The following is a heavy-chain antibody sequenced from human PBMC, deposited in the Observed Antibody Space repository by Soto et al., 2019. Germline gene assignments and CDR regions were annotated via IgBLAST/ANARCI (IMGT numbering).Heavy chain of an antibody. V-gene: IGHV1-8*02. CDR1: GGTFSSYA. D-gene: IGHD6-6*01. CDR2: IIPICGTT. Sequence: ASVKVSCKASGGTFSSYAISWVRQAPGQGLEWMGWIIPICGTTSYAQKFQGRVTMTRNTSISTAYMELSSLRSEDTAVYYCARDLGGGSSDAFDIWGQGTMVTVSS. CDR3: ARDLGGGSSDAFDI. J-gene: IGHJ3*02.